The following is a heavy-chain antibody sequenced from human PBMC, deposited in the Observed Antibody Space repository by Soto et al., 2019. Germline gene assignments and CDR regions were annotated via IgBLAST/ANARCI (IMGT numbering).Heavy chain of an antibody. V-gene: IGHV1-18*01. CDR1: GYTFTSYG. D-gene: IGHD3-22*01. J-gene: IGHJ4*02. CDR3: ATGPEGYYDSSGYYYFVY. CDR2: ISAYNGNT. Sequence: GASVKVSCKASGYTFTSYGISWVRQAPGQGLEWMGWISAYNGNTNYAQKLQGRVTMTTDTSTSTAYMELRSLRSDDTAVYYCATGPEGYYDSSGYYYFVYWGQGTLVTVSS.